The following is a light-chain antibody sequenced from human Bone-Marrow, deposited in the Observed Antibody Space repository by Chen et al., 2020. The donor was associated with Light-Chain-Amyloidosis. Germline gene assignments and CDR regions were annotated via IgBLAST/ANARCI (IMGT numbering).Light chain of an antibody. CDR1: SGSIATNY. J-gene: IGLJ3*02. V-gene: IGLV6-57*01. Sequence: NFMLTQPHSVSESPGKTVIISCTRSSGSIATNYVQWYQQRPGSSPTTVIYEDDQRPSGVPDRFSGSIDGSSNSASRAISGLKTEDEADYCCQSYQGSSQGVFGGGTKLTVL. CDR3: QSYQGSSQGV. CDR2: EDD.